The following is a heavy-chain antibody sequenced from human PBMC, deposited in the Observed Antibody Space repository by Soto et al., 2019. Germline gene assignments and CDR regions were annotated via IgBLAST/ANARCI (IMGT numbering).Heavy chain of an antibody. CDR2: ISGSGGST. V-gene: IGHV3-23*01. CDR3: AKAGRRSTNHENWFDP. Sequence: GGSLRLSCAASGFTFSSYAMSWVRQAPGKGLEWVSAISGSGGSTYYADSVKGRFTISRDNSKNTLYLQMNSLRAEDTAVYYCAKAGRRSTNHENWFDPWGQGTLVTVSS. J-gene: IGHJ5*02. D-gene: IGHD6-13*01. CDR1: GFTFSSYA.